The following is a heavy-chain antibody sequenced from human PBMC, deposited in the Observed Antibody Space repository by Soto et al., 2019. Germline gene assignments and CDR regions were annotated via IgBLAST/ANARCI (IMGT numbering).Heavy chain of an antibody. V-gene: IGHV1-18*04. CDR2: ISTHNGNT. Sequence: QDQLVQSGAEVKKPGASVKVSCKSSVFTSSGISWVRQAPGQRLEWMGWISTHNGNTIYAQKFQGRVIMTMDTSTTTVYMELRSLRPDDTAVYLCAREGILGLFEAYDLWGQGTMVTVSS. D-gene: IGHD3-3*01. J-gene: IGHJ3*01. CDR1: VFTSSG. CDR3: AREGILGLFEAYDL.